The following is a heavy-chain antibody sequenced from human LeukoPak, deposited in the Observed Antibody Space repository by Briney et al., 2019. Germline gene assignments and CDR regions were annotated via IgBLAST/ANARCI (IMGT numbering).Heavy chain of an antibody. CDR2: ISSSGSTI. CDR3: ARDGTYGALDP. J-gene: IGHJ5*02. V-gene: IGHV3-48*03. CDR1: GFTFSSYA. D-gene: IGHD4-17*01. Sequence: GGSLRLSCAASGFTFSSYAMHWVRQAPGKGLEWVSYISSSGSTIYYADSVKGRFTISRDNAKNSLYLQMNSLRAEDTAVYYCARDGTYGALDPWGQGTLVIVSS.